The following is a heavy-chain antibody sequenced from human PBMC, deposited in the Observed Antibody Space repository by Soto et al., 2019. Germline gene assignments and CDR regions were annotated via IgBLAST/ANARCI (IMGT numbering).Heavy chain of an antibody. Sequence: QVQLVQSGAEVKKPGASVKVSCTASGFMFTNYYLHWVRQAPGQGPVWMGIINPSGGRKTYAQKFQGRVSMAWDTSSSTVYMELSDLRSDDTAVYYCARGPPLGGSPYSFDYWSQGIVVTVS. J-gene: IGHJ4*02. CDR1: GFMFTNYY. V-gene: IGHV1-46*01. CDR3: ARGPPLGGSPYSFDY. D-gene: IGHD3-16*01. CDR2: INPSGGRK.